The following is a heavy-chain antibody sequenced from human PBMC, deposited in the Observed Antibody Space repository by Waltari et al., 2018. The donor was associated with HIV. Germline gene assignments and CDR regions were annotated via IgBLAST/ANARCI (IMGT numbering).Heavy chain of an antibody. Sequence: QVQLQESGPGLVKPSETLSLTCTVSGYSLSSGYYWGWIRQPPGKGLEWIGSIYHSGSTYYNPSLKSRVTISVDTSKNQFSLKLSSVTAADTAVYYCARARQDWFDPWGQGTLVTVSS. J-gene: IGHJ5*02. CDR3: ARARQDWFDP. V-gene: IGHV4-38-2*02. CDR2: IYHSGST. CDR1: GYSLSSGYY. D-gene: IGHD6-25*01.